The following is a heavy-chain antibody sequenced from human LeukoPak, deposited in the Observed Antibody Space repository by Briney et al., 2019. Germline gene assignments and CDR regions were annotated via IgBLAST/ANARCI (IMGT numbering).Heavy chain of an antibody. CDR1: GFTVSSNY. V-gene: IGHV3-66*01. CDR3: ARGSDTAMVTPDY. D-gene: IGHD5-18*01. CDR2: IYSGGST. Sequence: GGSLRLSCAASGFTVSSNYMSWVRQAPGKGLEWVSVIYSGGSTYYADSVKGRFTISRDNSKNTLYLQMNSLRAEDTAVYYCARGSDTAMVTPDYWGQGTLVTVSS. J-gene: IGHJ4*02.